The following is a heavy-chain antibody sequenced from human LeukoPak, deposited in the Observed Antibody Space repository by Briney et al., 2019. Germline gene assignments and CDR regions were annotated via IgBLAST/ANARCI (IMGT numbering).Heavy chain of an antibody. CDR2: ISYDGSNK. J-gene: IGHJ4*02. CDR1: GFTFSSYA. V-gene: IGHV3-30-3*01. D-gene: IGHD3-10*01. Sequence: PGGSLRLSCAASGFTFSSYAMHWVRQAPGKGLEWVAVISYDGSNKYYADSVKGRFTISRDNSKNTLYLQMNSLRAEDTAVYYCAREDYNGSGSYYDYWGQGTLVTVSS. CDR3: AREDYNGSGSYYDY.